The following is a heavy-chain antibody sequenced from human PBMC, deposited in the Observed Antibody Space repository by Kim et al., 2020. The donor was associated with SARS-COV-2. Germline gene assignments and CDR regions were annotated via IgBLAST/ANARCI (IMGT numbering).Heavy chain of an antibody. Sequence: GGSLRLSCAASGFTFIDYYMSWVRQAPGKGLEWVASVRQDSTEKYYLESVRGRFTISRDNAGSSVHLQMNSLRADDTAVYYCARGGQLLGWFDPWGHGTL. J-gene: IGHJ5*02. CDR2: VRQDSTEK. D-gene: IGHD3-16*01. CDR1: GFTFIDYY. V-gene: IGHV3-7*01. CDR3: ARGGQLLGWFDP.